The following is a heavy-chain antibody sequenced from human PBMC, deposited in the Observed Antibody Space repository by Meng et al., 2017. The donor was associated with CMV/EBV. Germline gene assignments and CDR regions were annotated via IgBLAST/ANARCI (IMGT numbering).Heavy chain of an antibody. V-gene: IGHV1-8*01. CDR1: GYTFTSYD. CDR2: MNPNSGNT. D-gene: IGHD2-15*01. J-gene: IGHJ3*02. Sequence: ASVKVSCKASGYTFTSYDINWVRQATGQGLEWMGWMNPNSGNTGYAQKFQGRGTMTRNTSISTAYMELSSLRSEDTAVYYCARSAATDAFDIWGQGTMVTVSS. CDR3: ARSAATDAFDI.